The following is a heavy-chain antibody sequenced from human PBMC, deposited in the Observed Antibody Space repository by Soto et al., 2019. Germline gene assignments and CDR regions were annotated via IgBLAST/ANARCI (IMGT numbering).Heavy chain of an antibody. J-gene: IGHJ4*02. V-gene: IGHV1-18*01. Sequence: ASVKVSCKASGYTFTSYGISWVRQAPGQGLEWMGWISAYNGNTNYAQKLQGRVTMTTDTSTSTAYMELRSLRSDDTAVYYCAKGSGSSSWVWDNFDYWGQGTLVTVSS. D-gene: IGHD6-13*01. CDR3: AKGSGSSSWVWDNFDY. CDR2: ISAYNGNT. CDR1: GYTFTSYG.